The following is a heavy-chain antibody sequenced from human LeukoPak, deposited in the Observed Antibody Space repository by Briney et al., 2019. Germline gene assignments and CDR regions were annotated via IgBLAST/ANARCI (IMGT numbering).Heavy chain of an antibody. CDR2: INHSGST. V-gene: IGHV4-34*01. CDR3: ARGRWYDSSGYYP. D-gene: IGHD3-22*01. J-gene: IGHJ5*02. CDR1: GGSISSYY. Sequence: SETLSLTCTVSGGSISSYYWSWIRQPPGKGLEWIGEINHSGSTNYNPSLKSRVTISVDTSKNQFSLKLSSVTAADTAVYYCARGRWYDSSGYYPWGQGTLVTVSS.